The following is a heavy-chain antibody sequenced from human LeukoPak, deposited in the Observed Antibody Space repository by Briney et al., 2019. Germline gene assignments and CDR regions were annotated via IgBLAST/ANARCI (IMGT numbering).Heavy chain of an antibody. D-gene: IGHD6-19*01. CDR3: ARSLGEAVAGTVWFDP. Sequence: GRSLRLSCAASGFTLDDYAMHRVRQAPGKGLEWVSGISWNSGSIGYADSVKGRFTISRDNAKNSLYLQMNSLRAEDMALYYCARSLGEAVAGTVWFDPWGQGTLVTVSS. J-gene: IGHJ5*02. CDR2: ISWNSGSI. V-gene: IGHV3-9*03. CDR1: GFTLDDYA.